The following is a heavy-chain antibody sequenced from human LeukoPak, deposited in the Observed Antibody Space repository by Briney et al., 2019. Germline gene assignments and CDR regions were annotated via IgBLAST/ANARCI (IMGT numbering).Heavy chain of an antibody. CDR3: VGGDY. J-gene: IGHJ4*02. CDR1: GLTFSIHW. V-gene: IGHV3-7*01. Sequence: GGFLRLSCATSGLTFSIHWMNWVRQAPGKGLECVANINQDGSDKYYVDSVKGRFTISRDNTKNSLYLQMNSLRAEDTAVYYCVGGDYWGQGTLVTVSS. CDR2: INQDGSDK.